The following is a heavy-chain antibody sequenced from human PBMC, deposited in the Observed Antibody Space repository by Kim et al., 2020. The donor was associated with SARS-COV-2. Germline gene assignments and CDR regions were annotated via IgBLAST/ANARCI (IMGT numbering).Heavy chain of an antibody. CDR2: ISSSSSYI. V-gene: IGHV3-21*01. D-gene: IGHD2-2*01. CDR3: ARGEAAAMYPDYFDY. CDR1: GFTFSSYS. Sequence: GGSLRLSCAASGFTFSSYSMNWVRQAPGKGLEWVSSISSSSSYIYYADSVKGRFTISRDNAKNSLYLQMNSLRAEDTAVYYCARGEAAAMYPDYFDYWGQGTLVTVSS. J-gene: IGHJ4*02.